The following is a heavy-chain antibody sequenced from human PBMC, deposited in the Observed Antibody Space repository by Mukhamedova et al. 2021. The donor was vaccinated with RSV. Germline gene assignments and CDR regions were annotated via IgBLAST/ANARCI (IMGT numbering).Heavy chain of an antibody. CDR2: GT. J-gene: IGHJ4*02. V-gene: IGHV1-2*02. Sequence: GTKYAQKFQGRVTMTRDTSISTAYMELSRLRSDDTAVYYCATVGDCSSTSCYSGFDYWGQGTLVTVSS. D-gene: IGHD2-2*02. CDR3: ATVGDCSSTSCYSGFDY.